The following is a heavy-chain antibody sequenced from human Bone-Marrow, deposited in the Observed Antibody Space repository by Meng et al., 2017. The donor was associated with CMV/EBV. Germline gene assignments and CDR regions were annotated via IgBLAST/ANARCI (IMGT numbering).Heavy chain of an antibody. CDR2: IRYDGSNK. CDR3: AKRAPTTVTIDY. J-gene: IGHJ4*02. CDR1: GFTFSNYA. Sequence: GESLKISCAASGFTFSNYAVNWVRQAPGKGLEWVAFIRYDGSNKYYADSVKGRFTISRDNSKNTLYLQMNSLRAEDTAVYYCAKRAPTTVTIDYWGQGTLVTASS. V-gene: IGHV3-30*02. D-gene: IGHD4-17*01.